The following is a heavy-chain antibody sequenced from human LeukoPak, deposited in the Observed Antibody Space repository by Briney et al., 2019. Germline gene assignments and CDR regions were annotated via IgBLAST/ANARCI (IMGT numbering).Heavy chain of an antibody. CDR2: ISTHNGDT. CDR3: ARGRGSTSRY. CDR1: GYTFTNYG. J-gene: IGHJ4*02. V-gene: IGHV1-18*01. D-gene: IGHD5-12*01. Sequence: GASVKVSCKASGYTFTNYGITWVRQAPGQGLEWMGWISTHNGDTNYAQNLQGSVTMTTDTSTSTAYMELRSLRSDATAVYYCARGRGSTSRYWGQGTLVTVSS.